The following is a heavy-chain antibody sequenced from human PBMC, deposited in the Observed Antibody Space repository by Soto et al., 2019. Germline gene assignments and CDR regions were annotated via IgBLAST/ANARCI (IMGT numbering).Heavy chain of an antibody. CDR3: AREGGDYYYGMDV. D-gene: IGHD3-16*01. V-gene: IGHV1-18*01. Sequence: QVQLVQSGAEVKKPGASVKVSCKASGYTFTSYGISWVRQAPGQGLEWMGWISAYNGNTNYAQKLQGRVTKNTDTTTRTAYMELRSLRSDDTAVYYFAREGGDYYYGMDVWGQGTTVTVSS. J-gene: IGHJ6*02. CDR2: ISAYNGNT. CDR1: GYTFTSYG.